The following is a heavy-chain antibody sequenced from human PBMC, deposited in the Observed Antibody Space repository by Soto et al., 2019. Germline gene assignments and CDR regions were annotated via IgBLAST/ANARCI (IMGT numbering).Heavy chain of an antibody. CDR1: GGSISSYY. CDR2: IYYSGST. CDR3: ASSFYSGSGSPTYYFDY. Sequence: SETLSLTCTVSGGSISSYYWSWIRQPPGKGLEWIGYIYYSGSTNYNPSLKSRVTISLDTSKNQFSLKLSSVTAADTAVYYCASSFYSGSGSPTYYFDYWGQGTLVTVSS. V-gene: IGHV4-59*01. D-gene: IGHD3-10*01. J-gene: IGHJ4*02.